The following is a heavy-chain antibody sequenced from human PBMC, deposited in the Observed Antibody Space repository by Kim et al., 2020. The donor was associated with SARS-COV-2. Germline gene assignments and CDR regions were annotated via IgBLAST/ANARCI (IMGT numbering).Heavy chain of an antibody. J-gene: IGHJ4*02. D-gene: IGHD6-13*01. CDR2: ISYDGSNK. V-gene: IGHV3-30*18. CDR1: GFTFSSYG. CDR3: AKLGGIGQQLVYPPFDY. Sequence: GGSLRLSCAASGFTFSSYGMHWVRQAPGKGLEWVAVISYDGSNKYYADSVKGRFTISRDNSKNTLYLQMNSLRAEDTAVYYCAKLGGIGQQLVYPPFDYWGQGTLVTVSS.